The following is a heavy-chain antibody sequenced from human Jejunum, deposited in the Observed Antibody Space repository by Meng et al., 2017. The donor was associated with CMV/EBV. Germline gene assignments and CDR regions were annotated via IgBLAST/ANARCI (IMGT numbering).Heavy chain of an antibody. CDR3: AKQMPWNYYYGMDL. CDR2: VSGGGSVSRT. J-gene: IGHJ6*02. D-gene: IGHD2-2*01. V-gene: IGHV3-23*01. CDR1: FRGPA. Sequence: FRGPATAWVPRVPGTGPAWVWVVSGGGSVSRTDSADSVKGRFTVSRDNAKDSLYLQMNSLRDEDTAVYYCAKQMPWNYYYGMDLWGRGTTGTVSS.